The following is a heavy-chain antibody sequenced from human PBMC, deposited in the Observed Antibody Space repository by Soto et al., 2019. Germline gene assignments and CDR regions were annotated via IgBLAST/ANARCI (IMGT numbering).Heavy chain of an antibody. D-gene: IGHD4-17*01. Sequence: EVQVLESGGGLVQPGGSLRLSCAASGFTLRSYAMSWVRQAPGKGLEWVANIKQDGSEKYYVDSVKGRFTISRDNAKNSLDLQMNSLRAEDTAVYYCARLSDYGYYLGRIDAFDIWGQGTMVTVSS. J-gene: IGHJ3*02. CDR2: IKQDGSEK. CDR1: GFTLRSYA. CDR3: ARLSDYGYYLGRIDAFDI. V-gene: IGHV3-7*03.